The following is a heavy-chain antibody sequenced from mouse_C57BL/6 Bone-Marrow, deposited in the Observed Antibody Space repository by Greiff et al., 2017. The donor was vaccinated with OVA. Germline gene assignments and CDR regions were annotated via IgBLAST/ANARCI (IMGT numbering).Heavy chain of an antibody. Sequence: VQLQQPGAELVKPGASVKMSCKASGYTFTSYWITWVKQRPGQGLEWIGDIYPGSGSTNYNEKFKSKATLTVDTSSSTAYMQLSSLTSEDSAVYYCARGRLRRRYYAMDYWGQGTSVTVSS. V-gene: IGHV1-55*01. J-gene: IGHJ4*01. D-gene: IGHD2-2*01. CDR3: ARGRLRRRYYAMDY. CDR2: IYPGSGST. CDR1: GYTFTSYW.